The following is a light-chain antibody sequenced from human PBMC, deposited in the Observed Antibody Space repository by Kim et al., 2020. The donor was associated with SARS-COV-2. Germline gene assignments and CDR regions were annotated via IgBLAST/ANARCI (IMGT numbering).Light chain of an antibody. CDR2: GTS. J-gene: IGKJ4*01. Sequence: PGERATLSCRARPILRTDYLAWYQQKPGQAPRLLIYGTSSRATGIPDRFSGSGSGTDFTLTISRLEPEDFAVYYCQQYGGSPAFTFGGGTKVDIK. CDR3: QQYGGSPAFT. CDR1: PILRTDY. V-gene: IGKV3-20*01.